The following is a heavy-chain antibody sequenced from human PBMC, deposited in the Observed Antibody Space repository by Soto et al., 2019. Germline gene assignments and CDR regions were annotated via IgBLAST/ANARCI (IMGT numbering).Heavy chain of an antibody. D-gene: IGHD2-2*01. J-gene: IGHJ6*02. CDR1: GGTFSRYA. V-gene: IGHV1-69*01. CDR3: ARSQGSSTSLEIYYYYYYGMAV. Sequence: QVHLVQSGAEVKKPGSSVKVSCKASGGTFSRYAISCVRQAPGQGLEWMGGIIPISGTANYAQKFQGRVTMTADESTSTAYMELCSQPSEDPAVYYCARSQGSSTSLEIYYYYYYGMAVWGQGTTVTVSS. CDR2: IIPISGTA.